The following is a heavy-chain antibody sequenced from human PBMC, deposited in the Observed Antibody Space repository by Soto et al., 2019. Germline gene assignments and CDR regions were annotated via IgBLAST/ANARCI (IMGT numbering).Heavy chain of an antibody. CDR3: ARTLDYGHMDV. Sequence: PSETLSLTCTVSGDSVRNQYWNWIRRPPGRGLEWIGYIYRSGSTKYNPSLKSRLTISVDTSKNQFSLKLSSVTAADTAVYYCARTLDYGHMDVWGKGTTVTVSS. CDR2: IYRSGST. J-gene: IGHJ6*03. CDR1: GDSVRNQY. D-gene: IGHD3-16*01. V-gene: IGHV4-4*09.